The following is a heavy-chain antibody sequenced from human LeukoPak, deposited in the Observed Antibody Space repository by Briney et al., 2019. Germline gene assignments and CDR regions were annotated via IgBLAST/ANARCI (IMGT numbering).Heavy chain of an antibody. Sequence: ASVKVSCKASGYTFTSYDINWVRQATGQGLEWMGWMNPNSGNTGYAQKFQGRVTITRNTSISTAYMELSSLRSDDTAVYYCARDPPLLWFGEGAFDIWGQGTMVTVSS. CDR3: ARDPPLLWFGEGAFDI. J-gene: IGHJ3*02. CDR1: GYTFTSYD. D-gene: IGHD3-10*01. CDR2: MNPNSGNT. V-gene: IGHV1-8*03.